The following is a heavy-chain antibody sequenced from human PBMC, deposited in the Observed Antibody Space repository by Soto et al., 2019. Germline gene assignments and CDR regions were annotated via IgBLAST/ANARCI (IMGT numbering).Heavy chain of an antibody. V-gene: IGHV3-23*01. CDR3: AKAPYDFWSGFIPFDI. J-gene: IGHJ3*02. CDR2: ISGSGGST. Sequence: EVQLLESGGGLVQPGGSLRLSCAASGFTFSSYAMSWVRQAPGKGLEWVSAISGSGGSTYYADSVKGRFTISRDNSKNTLYRQMNSLRAEDTAVYYCAKAPYDFWSGFIPFDIWGQGTMVTVSS. D-gene: IGHD3-3*01. CDR1: GFTFSSYA.